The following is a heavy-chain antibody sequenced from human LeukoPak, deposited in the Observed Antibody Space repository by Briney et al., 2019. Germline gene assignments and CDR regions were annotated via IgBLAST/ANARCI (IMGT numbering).Heavy chain of an antibody. CDR2: VSYDGYST. J-gene: IGHJ6*02. V-gene: IGHV3-30*04. D-gene: IGHD2-8*01. CDR3: ESNGIGGGGAKKYYYYGMDV. Sequence: TGGSLRLSCAASGFTFENYALHWVRQAPGKGLYWVAVVSYDGYSTYYPDSVKGRFTMSRDNSKNTMYLQMNRLRAEYTAVYYCESNGIGGGGAKKYYYYGMDVWGQGTTVTVSS. CDR1: GFTFENYA.